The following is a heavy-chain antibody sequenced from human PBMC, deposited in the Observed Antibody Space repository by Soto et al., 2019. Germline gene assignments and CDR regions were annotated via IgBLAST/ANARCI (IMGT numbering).Heavy chain of an antibody. CDR1: GGTFSSYA. D-gene: IGHD1-26*01. J-gene: IGHJ5*02. V-gene: IGHV1-69*13. CDR3: ATAGAPGGWFDP. CDR2: IIPIFGTA. Sequence: ASVKVSCKASGGTFSSYAISWVRQAPGQGLEWMGGIIPIFGTANYAQKFQGRVTITADESTSTAYMELSSLRSEDTAVDCCATAGAPGGWFDPWGQGTLVTVSS.